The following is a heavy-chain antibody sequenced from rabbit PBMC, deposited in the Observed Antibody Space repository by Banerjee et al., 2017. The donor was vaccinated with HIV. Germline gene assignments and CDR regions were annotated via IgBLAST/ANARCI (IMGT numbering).Heavy chain of an antibody. CDR2: ISGGSDGIT. V-gene: IGHV1S45*01. CDR1: GFTLSNSYW. CDR3: ARDGSGVYGTDL. D-gene: IGHD1-1*01. Sequence: QEQLEESGGDLVKPEGSLTLTCTASGFTLSNSYWMCWVRQAPGKGLEWIACISGGSDGITYYASWAKGRFTISKASSTTVTLQLNSLTAADTATYFCARDGSGVYGTDLWGPGTLVTVS. J-gene: IGHJ6*01.